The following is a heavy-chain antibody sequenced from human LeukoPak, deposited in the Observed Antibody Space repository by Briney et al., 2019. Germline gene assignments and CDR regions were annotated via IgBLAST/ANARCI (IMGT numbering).Heavy chain of an antibody. D-gene: IGHD4-17*01. CDR2: IYYSGST. CDR3: ARDRALDYGVTYFDY. V-gene: IGHV4-30-4*01. Sequence: SQTLSLTCTVSGGSIRRGDYYGSWIRQPPGKGLEGIGYIYYSGSTYYNPSLKSRVTISVETSKNQFSLKLSSVTAEDPAVYYCARDRALDYGVTYFDYSGQGTLVTVSS. CDR1: GGSIRRGDYY. J-gene: IGHJ4*02.